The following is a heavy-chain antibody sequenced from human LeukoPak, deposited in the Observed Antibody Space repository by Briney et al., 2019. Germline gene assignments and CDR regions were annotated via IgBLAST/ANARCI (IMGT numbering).Heavy chain of an antibody. J-gene: IGHJ4*02. CDR3: ARVRGYDSSGYYFQFLDY. CDR1: GYTLTELS. D-gene: IGHD3-22*01. V-gene: IGHV1-24*01. Sequence: ASVKVSCKVSGYTLTELSIHWVRQAPGKGLEWMGGFDPEHGETIYAQKFQGRVTMTRDTSISTAYMELSRLRSDDTAVYYCARVRGYDSSGYYFQFLDYWGQGTLVTVSS. CDR2: FDPEHGET.